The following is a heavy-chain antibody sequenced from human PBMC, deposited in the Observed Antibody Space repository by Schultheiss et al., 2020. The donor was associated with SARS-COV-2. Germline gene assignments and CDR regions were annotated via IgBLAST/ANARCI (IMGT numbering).Heavy chain of an antibody. D-gene: IGHD6-13*01. CDR2: ISSNGGST. CDR3: VKGGYSSSWIRFDY. CDR1: GFTFSSYA. J-gene: IGHJ4*02. V-gene: IGHV3-64D*06. Sequence: GGSLRLSCSASGFTFSSYAMHWVRQAPGKGLEYVSAISSNGGSTYYADSVKGRFTISRDNSKNTLYLQMSSLRAEDTAVYYCVKGGYSSSWIRFDYWGQGTLVTVSS.